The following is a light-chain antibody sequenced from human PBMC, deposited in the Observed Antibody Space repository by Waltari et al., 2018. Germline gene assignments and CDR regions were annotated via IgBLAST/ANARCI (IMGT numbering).Light chain of an antibody. V-gene: IGKV3-20*01. CDR2: DTS. CDR1: QTVRTNY. J-gene: IGKJ4*01. Sequence: EIVLTQSPGTLSLSPGERATLSCRASQTVRTNYLAWYQQKPGQAPPLLIYDTSSRATGIPDRFSGSGSGTDFSLTISSLEPEDFAVYYCQQYDISPLTFGGGTKVETK. CDR3: QQYDISPLT.